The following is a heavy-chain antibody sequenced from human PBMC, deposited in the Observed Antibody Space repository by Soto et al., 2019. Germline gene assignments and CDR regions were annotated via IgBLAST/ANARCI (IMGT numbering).Heavy chain of an antibody. Sequence: VQLLESGGGLVQVGGSLRLSCAASGFTFNSFTMYWVRQAPGKGLEYVSGISSNWGSTYYANSVKGRFTISRDNSKNPLYLQMGGLRGEDMAVYYCATDTSISGPRGAFDIWGQGTTVTVSS. CDR1: GFTFNSFT. CDR3: ATDTSISGPRGAFDI. J-gene: IGHJ3*02. V-gene: IGHV3-64*01. D-gene: IGHD1-20*01. CDR2: ISSNWGST.